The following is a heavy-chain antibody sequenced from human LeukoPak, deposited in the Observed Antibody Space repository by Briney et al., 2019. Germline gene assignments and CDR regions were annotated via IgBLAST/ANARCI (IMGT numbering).Heavy chain of an antibody. D-gene: IGHD4-17*01. J-gene: IGHJ4*02. V-gene: IGHV3-21*01. Sequence: PGGSPRLSCAASGFTFSTYSMNWVRQAPGKGLEWVSSISSSSSYIYYADSVKGRFTISRDNAKSSLYLQMNSLRADDTAVYYCASGDYGDYAGPSGYWGQGTLVTVSS. CDR3: ASGDYGDYAGPSGY. CDR1: GFTFSTYS. CDR2: ISSSSSYI.